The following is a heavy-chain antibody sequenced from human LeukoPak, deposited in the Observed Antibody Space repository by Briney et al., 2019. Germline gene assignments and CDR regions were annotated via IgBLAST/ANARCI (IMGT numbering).Heavy chain of an antibody. V-gene: IGHV1-24*01. D-gene: IGHD2-21*02. Sequence: ASVKVSCKVSGYTLTELSMHWVRQAPGKGLEWMGGFDPEDGETIYAQKFQGRVTMTEDTSTDTAYMELSSLRSEDTAVYYCARDVPVTGAYYYYYGMDVWGQGTTVTVSS. CDR3: ARDVPVTGAYYYYYGMDV. CDR2: FDPEDGET. J-gene: IGHJ6*02. CDR1: GYTLTELS.